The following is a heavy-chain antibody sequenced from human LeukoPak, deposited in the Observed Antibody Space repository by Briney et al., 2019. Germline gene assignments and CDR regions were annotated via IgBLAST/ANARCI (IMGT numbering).Heavy chain of an antibody. V-gene: IGHV3-48*03. J-gene: IGHJ4*02. D-gene: IGHD3-22*01. CDR3: ARTNYYDISGYDY. Sequence: PGGSLRLSCAASGFTFSSYEMNWVRQAPGKGLEWVSYISSSCNTIYYADSVKGRFTISRDNAKNSLYLQMNSLRAEDTALYYCARTNYYDISGYDYWGQGTLVTVSS. CDR1: GFTFSSYE. CDR2: ISSSCNTI.